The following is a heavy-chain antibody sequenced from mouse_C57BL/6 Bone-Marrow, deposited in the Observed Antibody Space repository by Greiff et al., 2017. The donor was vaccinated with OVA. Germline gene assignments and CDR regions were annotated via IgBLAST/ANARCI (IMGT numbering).Heavy chain of an antibody. V-gene: IGHV1-81*01. Sequence: QVQLKESGAELARPGASVKLSCKASGYTFTSYGISWVKQRTGQGLEWIGEIYPRSGNTYYNEKFKGKATLTADKSSSTAYMELRSLTSEASAVYFCSRSGFLLGFDYWGQGTTLPVSS. CDR1: GYTFTSYG. J-gene: IGHJ2*01. CDR3: SRSGFLLGFDY. D-gene: IGHD3-2*02. CDR2: IYPRSGNT.